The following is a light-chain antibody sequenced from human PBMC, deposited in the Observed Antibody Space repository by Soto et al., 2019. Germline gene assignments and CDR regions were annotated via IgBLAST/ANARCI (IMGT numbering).Light chain of an antibody. CDR2: AAS. V-gene: IGKV1-12*01. CDR3: QQANSFHQP. Sequence: DIQMTQSPSSVYAAVGDRVTITCRASQGINKWLAWYQQKPGKAPQLLISAASTLRSGVPSRFSGSGYGTDFIPTISNLQTEDFATNFNQQANSFHQPYGGGAKVDIX. J-gene: IGKJ4*01. CDR1: QGINKW.